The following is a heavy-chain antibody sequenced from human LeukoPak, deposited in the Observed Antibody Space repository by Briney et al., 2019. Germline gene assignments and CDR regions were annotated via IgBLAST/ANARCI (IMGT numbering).Heavy chain of an antibody. CDR1: GFTVSYNY. D-gene: IGHD3-3*01. Sequence: GGSLRLSCAASGFTVSYNYMNWVRQAPGKGLEWVAIIYNDGSTYYADSVKGRFIISRDHSKNKLYLQMDNLRAEDTAVYYCASTAELSYYDFWSGSVPLDYWGQGTLVTVSS. CDR2: IYNDGST. J-gene: IGHJ4*02. CDR3: ASTAELSYYDFWSGSVPLDY. V-gene: IGHV3-66*01.